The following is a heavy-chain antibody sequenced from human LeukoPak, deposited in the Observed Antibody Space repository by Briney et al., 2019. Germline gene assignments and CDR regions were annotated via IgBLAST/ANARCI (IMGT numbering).Heavy chain of an antibody. J-gene: IGHJ4*02. CDR1: GFTFSSYA. CDR3: AKDTTMIVVVSLVN. V-gene: IGHV3-23*01. CDR2: ISGSGGST. Sequence: GGSLRLSCAASGFTFSSYAMSWVRQAPGKGLEWVSAISGSGGSTYYADSVKGRFTISRDNSKNTLYLQMNSLRAEDTAVYYCAKDTTMIVVVSLVNWGQGTLVTVSS. D-gene: IGHD3-22*01.